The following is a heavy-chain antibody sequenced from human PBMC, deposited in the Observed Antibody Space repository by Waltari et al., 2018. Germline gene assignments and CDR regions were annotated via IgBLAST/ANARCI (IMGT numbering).Heavy chain of an antibody. V-gene: IGHV4-34*01. J-gene: IGHJ4*02. CDR2: INHSGST. CDR3: ARAPKGYGSGSYYQRRLDY. Sequence: QVQLQQWGAGLLKPSETLSLTCPVYGGSFSGYYWSWIRQPPGTGLEWIGEINHSGSTNYNPSLKSRVTISVDTSKNQFSLKLSSVTAADTAVYYCARAPKGYGSGSYYQRRLDYWGQGTLVTVSS. CDR1: GGSFSGYY. D-gene: IGHD3-10*01.